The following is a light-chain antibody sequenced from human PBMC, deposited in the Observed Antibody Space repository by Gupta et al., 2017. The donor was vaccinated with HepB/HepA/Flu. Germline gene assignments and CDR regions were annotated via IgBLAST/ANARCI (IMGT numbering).Light chain of an antibody. CDR1: QSVSSC. CDR2: KAS. Sequence: DIQMTQSPSTLSASVGDRVTITCRASQSVSSCLAWYQQRPGKAPKLLIYKASSLESGVPSRFSGGGSGTEFTLTISSLQPDDFATYYCQQYDSYPLYFGQGTKLEI. CDR3: QQYDSYPLY. V-gene: IGKV1-5*03. J-gene: IGKJ2*01.